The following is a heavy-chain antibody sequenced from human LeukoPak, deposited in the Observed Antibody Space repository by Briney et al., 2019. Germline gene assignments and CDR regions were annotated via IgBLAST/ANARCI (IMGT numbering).Heavy chain of an antibody. CDR2: IEQDGSEK. V-gene: IGHV3-7*03. Sequence: PGGSLRLSCAASGFTFTSYWMNWVRQAPGKGLEWVANIEQDGSEKYYVDSVKGRFTISRDNAKDSLYLQMNSLRAEDTALYYCARDKGYAFDYWGQGTLVTVSS. J-gene: IGHJ4*02. D-gene: IGHD5-12*01. CDR3: ARDKGYAFDY. CDR1: GFTFTSYW.